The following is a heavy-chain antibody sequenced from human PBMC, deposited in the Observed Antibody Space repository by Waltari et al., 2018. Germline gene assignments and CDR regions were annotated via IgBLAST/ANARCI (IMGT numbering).Heavy chain of an antibody. CDR1: GYLICGGYY. V-gene: IGHV4-38-2*01. Sequence: QVQLQESGPGRVKPSETLSLTCAVPGYLICGGYYWAWLRQPPGKGLEWIATIYHGGDTFYNPSLKSRLTISLDTSKNQFSLSLTSVTAADTAVYFCTTNGLGYCTSATCRRFDYWGQGTVVTVSS. D-gene: IGHD2-2*01. CDR2: IYHGGDT. J-gene: IGHJ4*02. CDR3: TTNGLGYCTSATCRRFDY.